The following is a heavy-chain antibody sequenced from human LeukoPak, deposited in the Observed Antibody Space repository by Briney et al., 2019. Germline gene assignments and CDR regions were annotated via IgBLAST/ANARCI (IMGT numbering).Heavy chain of an antibody. V-gene: IGHV2-5*02. CDR1: GFSLDTNGVG. J-gene: IGHJ4*02. CDR3: AHSPFLQDPLFDY. D-gene: IGHD2/OR15-2a*01. CDR2: IYWDYDK. Sequence: ESRPTLVKPTPTLTLTYTFPGFSLDTNGVGVGWIRQPPGKALVWLALIYWDYDKRYSTSLKSRLTITKDTSKNQVVLTMTNMDPVDTGTYYCAHSPFLQDPLFDYWGQGTPVTVSS.